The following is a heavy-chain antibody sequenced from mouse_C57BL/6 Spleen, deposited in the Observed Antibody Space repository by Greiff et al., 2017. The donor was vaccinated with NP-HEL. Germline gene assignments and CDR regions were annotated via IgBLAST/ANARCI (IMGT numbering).Heavy chain of an antibody. CDR1: GYTFTDYN. Sequence: EVKLQESGPELVKPGASVKIPCKASGYTFTDYNMDWVKQSHGKSLEWIGDINPNNGGTIYNQKFKGKATLTVDKSSSTAYMELRSLTSEDTAVYYCARDLDSYGAMDYWGQGTSVTVSS. CDR2: INPNNGGT. D-gene: IGHD6-1*02. CDR3: ARDLDSYGAMDY. V-gene: IGHV1-18*01. J-gene: IGHJ4*01.